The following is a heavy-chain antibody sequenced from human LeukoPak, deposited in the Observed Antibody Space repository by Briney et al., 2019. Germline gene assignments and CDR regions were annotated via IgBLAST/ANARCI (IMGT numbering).Heavy chain of an antibody. J-gene: IGHJ5*02. V-gene: IGHV1-2*02. CDR3: ARDSSSSRLQGWFDP. Sequence: GASVKVSCKASGYTFTGYYIHWVRQAPGQGLEWIGWINPNSGGTNYAQKFQGRVTMTRDTSISTAYMEMSRLTSDDTAVYYCARDSSSSRLQGWFDPWGQGTLVTVSS. CDR1: GYTFTGYY. CDR2: INPNSGGT. D-gene: IGHD6-13*01.